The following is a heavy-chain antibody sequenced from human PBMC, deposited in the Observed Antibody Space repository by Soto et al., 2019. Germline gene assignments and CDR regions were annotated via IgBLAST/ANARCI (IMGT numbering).Heavy chain of an antibody. CDR2: ISTYSGDT. Sequence: QVHLVQSGVEVKTPGASVKVSCQASGYTFFTYDISWVRQAPGQGLEWMGWISTYSGDTKYAQKFQGRVTMTTDTSATTAYLELRSLGSDDTAVYYCARHRGPTTSENWFDPWGQGTLVTVSS. D-gene: IGHD5-12*01. CDR3: ARHRGPTTSENWFDP. V-gene: IGHV1-18*01. CDR1: GYTFFTYD. J-gene: IGHJ5*02.